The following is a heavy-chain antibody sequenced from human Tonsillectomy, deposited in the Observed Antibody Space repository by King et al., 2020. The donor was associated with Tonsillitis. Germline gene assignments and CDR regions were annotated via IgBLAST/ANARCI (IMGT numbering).Heavy chain of an antibody. Sequence: VQLVESGGGVVQPGRSLRLSCAASGFTFSSYGMHWVRQAPGKGLEWVAVISYDGSNKYYADSVKGRFTISRDNSKNTLYLQMNSLRAEDTAVYYCAKDIFSFDHVWGSYRFHYGMDVWGQGTTVTVSS. CDR2: ISYDGSNK. CDR3: AKDIFSFDHVWGSYRFHYGMDV. V-gene: IGHV3-30*18. J-gene: IGHJ6*02. D-gene: IGHD3-16*02. CDR1: GFTFSSYG.